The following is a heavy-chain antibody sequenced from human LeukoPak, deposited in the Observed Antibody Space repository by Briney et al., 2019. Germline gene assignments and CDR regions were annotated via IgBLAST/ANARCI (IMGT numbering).Heavy chain of an antibody. J-gene: IGHJ4*02. D-gene: IGHD2-15*01. CDR1: GFTFSTYA. Sequence: PGGSLRLSCAASGFTFSTYAMTGVRQAPGKGLEWVSLISRRGDVKYYADSVKGRFTISRDSSKNTLYLQMHSLRAEDTAVYYCAARPGEVAVPYDYWGQGTLVTVSS. CDR3: AARPGEVAVPYDY. CDR2: ISRRGDVK. V-gene: IGHV3-23*01.